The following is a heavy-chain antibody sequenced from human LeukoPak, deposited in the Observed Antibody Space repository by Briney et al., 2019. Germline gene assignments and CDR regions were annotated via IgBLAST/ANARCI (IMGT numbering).Heavy chain of an antibody. CDR1: GYSISSGYF. V-gene: IGHV4-38-2*02. D-gene: IGHD6-13*01. CDR3: ARAYSSSSYFNWFDP. J-gene: IGHJ5*02. Sequence: SETLSLTSTVSGYSISSGYFWGWIRQSPVKGLEWIGSIYPSGSTYYNPSLKSRVTISVDTSKNQFSLKLSSVTAADTAVYYCARAYSSSSYFNWFDPWGQGTLVTVSS. CDR2: IYPSGST.